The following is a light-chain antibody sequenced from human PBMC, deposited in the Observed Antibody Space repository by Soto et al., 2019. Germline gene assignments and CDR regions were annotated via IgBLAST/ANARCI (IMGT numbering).Light chain of an antibody. Sequence: QSVLTQPASVSGSPGQSIAISCTGTSSDVGGHNYVSWYQQHPGKAPKLMVYDVSNRPSGVSNRFSDSKSGNTASLTISGLQAEDEADYYYSSYTSSSTYVFGTGTKVTVL. CDR2: DVS. J-gene: IGLJ1*01. CDR3: SSYTSSSTYV. CDR1: SSDVGGHNY. V-gene: IGLV2-14*01.